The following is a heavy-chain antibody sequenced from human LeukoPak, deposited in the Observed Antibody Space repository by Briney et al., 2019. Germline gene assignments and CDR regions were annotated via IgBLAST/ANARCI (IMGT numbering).Heavy chain of an antibody. CDR3: AKLYYYGSGSYFDY. J-gene: IGHJ4*02. Sequence: PGGSLRLSCAASGFTFSSYSMNWVRQAPGKGLEWISYISSGSSTIYYADSVKGRFTISRDNSKNTLYLQMNSLRAEDTAVYYCAKLYYYGSGSYFDYWGQGTLVTVSS. D-gene: IGHD3-10*01. V-gene: IGHV3-48*01. CDR2: ISSGSSTI. CDR1: GFTFSSYS.